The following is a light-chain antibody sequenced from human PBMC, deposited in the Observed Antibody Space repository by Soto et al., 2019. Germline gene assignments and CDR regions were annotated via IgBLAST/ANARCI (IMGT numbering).Light chain of an antibody. V-gene: IGKV3-15*01. J-gene: IGKJ5*01. CDR2: GAS. Sequence: EIVMTQSPATLSVSPGEEATLSCSASQSVTSNLAWYQQKPGQAPRLLIYGASTRATGIPARFSGSGSGTEFTLTIRSLQSEDFAVYFCQQYNNWPPINCGQGTRLEIK. CDR1: QSVTSN. CDR3: QQYNNWPPIN.